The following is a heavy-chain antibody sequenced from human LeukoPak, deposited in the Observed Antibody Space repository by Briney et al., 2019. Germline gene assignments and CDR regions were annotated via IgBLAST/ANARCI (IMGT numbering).Heavy chain of an antibody. CDR3: ARDPGGILTGYYNWFDP. CDR2: IYYSGST. Sequence: PSQTLSLTCTVSGGSISSGGYYWSWIRQHPGKGLEWIGYIYYSGSTYYNPSLKCRFTISVDTSKNQFSLKLSSVTAADTAVYYCARDPGGILTGYYNWFDPWGQGTLVTVSS. D-gene: IGHD3-9*01. J-gene: IGHJ5*02. V-gene: IGHV4-31*03. CDR1: GGSISSGGYY.